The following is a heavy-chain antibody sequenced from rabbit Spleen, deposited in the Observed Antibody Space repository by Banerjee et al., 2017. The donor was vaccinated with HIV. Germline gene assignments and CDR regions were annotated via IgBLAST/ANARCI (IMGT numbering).Heavy chain of an antibody. CDR2: IDTSNDDT. Sequence: QSLEESGGGLVKPGGTLTLTCTVSGFSFSSNWICWVRQAPGKGLEWIACIDTSNDDTDYANWPKGRFTISKTSSTTVTLQMTSLTAADTATYFCARDLAGVIGWNFGWWGQGTLVTVS. CDR1: GFSFSSNW. J-gene: IGHJ4*01. CDR3: ARDLAGVIGWNFGW. V-gene: IGHV1S40*01. D-gene: IGHD4-1*01.